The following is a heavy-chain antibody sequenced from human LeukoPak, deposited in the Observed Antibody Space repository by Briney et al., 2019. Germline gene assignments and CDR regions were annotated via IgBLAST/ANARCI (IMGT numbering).Heavy chain of an antibody. J-gene: IGHJ4*02. CDR3: ARDSFYDSSGYYQKLGY. CDR1: GLTFSGYD. CDR2: ISYDGSNK. Sequence: GGSLRLSCAASGLTFSGYDMHWVRQAPGKGLEWVALISYDGSNKYYADSVKGRFTISRDNSENTLYLQMNSLRTEDTAVYYCARDSFYDSSGYYQKLGYWGQGTLVTVSS. D-gene: IGHD3-22*01. V-gene: IGHV3-30*03.